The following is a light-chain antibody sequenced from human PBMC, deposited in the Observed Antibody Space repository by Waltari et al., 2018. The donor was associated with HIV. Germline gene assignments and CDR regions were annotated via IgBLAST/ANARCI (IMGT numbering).Light chain of an antibody. Sequence: DIVMTQSTHSLAVSLGERANINCKSSRSVLYVSNNKNYLAWYQQKPGQPPKLLIYWASLRQSGVPDRFSGGGSGTDFTLTISSLQAEDVATYYCQQYYRSPFSFGQGTKLE. CDR2: WAS. CDR1: RSVLYVSNNKNY. V-gene: IGKV4-1*01. CDR3: QQYYRSPFS. J-gene: IGKJ2*03.